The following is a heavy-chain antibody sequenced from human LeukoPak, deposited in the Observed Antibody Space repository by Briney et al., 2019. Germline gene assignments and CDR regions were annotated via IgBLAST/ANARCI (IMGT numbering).Heavy chain of an antibody. CDR3: ARATRFGELLYTYFDY. Sequence: GGSLGLSCAASGFTFSSYGMHWVRQAPGKGLEWVAFIRYDGSNKYYADSVKGRFTISRDNSKNTLYLQMNSLRAEDTAVYYCARATRFGELLYTYFDYWGQGTLVTVSS. CDR1: GFTFSSYG. V-gene: IGHV3-30*02. D-gene: IGHD3-10*02. CDR2: IRYDGSNK. J-gene: IGHJ4*02.